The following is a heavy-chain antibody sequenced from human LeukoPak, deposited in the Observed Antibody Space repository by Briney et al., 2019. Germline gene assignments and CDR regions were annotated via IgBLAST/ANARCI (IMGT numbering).Heavy chain of an antibody. Sequence: TGGSLRLPCAASGFTFSSYGMPWVRQAPGKGLEWVAVIWYDGSNKYYADSVKGRFTISRDNSKNTLYLQMNSLRAEDTAVYYCARERGIAAAGTAPHYYYGMDVWGQGTTVTVSS. CDR2: IWYDGSNK. CDR1: GFTFSSYG. CDR3: ARERGIAAAGTAPHYYYGMDV. D-gene: IGHD6-13*01. V-gene: IGHV3-33*08. J-gene: IGHJ6*02.